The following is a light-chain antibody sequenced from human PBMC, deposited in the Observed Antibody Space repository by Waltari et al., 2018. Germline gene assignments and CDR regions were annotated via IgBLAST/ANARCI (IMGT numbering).Light chain of an antibody. J-gene: IGKJ2*01. CDR1: QGLLYNGNDY. CDR3: MQGRQPGYT. Sequence: DIVMTQSPLSLSVTPGETASISCRPSQGLLYNGNDYLSWYVQKPGQVPKFLISLGSSRASGVPGRFSCSVSGTDFILIISRVEPEYVGLYYCMQGRQPGYTFGQGTRLEI. V-gene: IGKV2-28*01. CDR2: LGS.